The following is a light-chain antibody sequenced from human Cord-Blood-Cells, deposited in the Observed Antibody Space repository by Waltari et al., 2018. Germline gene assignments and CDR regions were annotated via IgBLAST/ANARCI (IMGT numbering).Light chain of an antibody. CDR2: DVS. J-gene: IGLJ3*02. CDR1: SSDVGGYNY. CDR3: SSYTSSSTLWV. V-gene: IGLV2-14*03. Sequence: QSALTQPASVSGSPGQSITISCTGTSSDVGGYNYVAWYPQHPGKAPKLMIYDVSNRPAGVSSRFSGSKSGNTASLTISGLQAEDEADYYCSSYTSSSTLWVFGGGTKLTVL.